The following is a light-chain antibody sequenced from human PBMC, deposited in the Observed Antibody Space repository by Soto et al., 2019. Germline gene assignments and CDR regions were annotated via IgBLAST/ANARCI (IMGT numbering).Light chain of an antibody. CDR1: SSDVGGYKY. V-gene: IGLV2-8*01. J-gene: IGLJ1*01. CDR3: SSYAGSNTDYV. CDR2: EVS. Sequence: QSVLTQPPSASGSPGQSVTISCTGTSSDVGGYKYVSWYQQHPGKVPKLMIYEVSKRPSGVHDRFSGSKSGNTASLTVSGLQAEDEADYYCSSYAGSNTDYVFGTGTKLTVL.